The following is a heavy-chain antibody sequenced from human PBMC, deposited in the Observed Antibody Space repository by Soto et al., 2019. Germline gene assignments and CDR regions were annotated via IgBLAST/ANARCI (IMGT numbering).Heavy chain of an antibody. D-gene: IGHD3-3*01. CDR2: ISYDGSNK. Sequence: VQLVESGGGLVKPGGSLRLSCAASGFTFSSYAMHWVRQAPGKGLEWVAVISYDGSNKYYADSVKGRFTISRDNSKNTLYLQMNSLRAEDTAVYYCARGGYDFWSGYWGQGTLVTVSS. V-gene: IGHV3-30-3*01. CDR1: GFTFSSYA. CDR3: ARGGYDFWSGY. J-gene: IGHJ4*02.